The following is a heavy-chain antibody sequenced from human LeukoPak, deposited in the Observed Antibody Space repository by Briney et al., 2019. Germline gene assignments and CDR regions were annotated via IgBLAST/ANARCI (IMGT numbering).Heavy chain of an antibody. V-gene: IGHV3-66*01. CDR3: ARDRGSGYDPGYFDY. D-gene: IGHD5-12*01. CDR1: GLTVSRYY. Sequence: PGGSLRLSCAVSGLTVSRYYMSWVLQAPGKGLEWVSIIYSGDNTYYADSVKGRFTISRDNSKNTLYLQMNSLRVEDTAVYYCARDRGSGYDPGYFDYWGQGTLVTVSS. CDR2: IYSGDNT. J-gene: IGHJ4*02.